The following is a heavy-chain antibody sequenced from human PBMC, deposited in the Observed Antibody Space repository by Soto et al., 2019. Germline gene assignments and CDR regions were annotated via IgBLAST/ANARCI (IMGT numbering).Heavy chain of an antibody. D-gene: IGHD3-10*01. CDR3: ARGDYNGLDV. CDR1: DDSISRDYYS. V-gene: IGHV4-30-2*01. Sequence: QLQLQESGSGLVMPSQTLSLTCAVSDDSISRDYYSWSWIRQPPGEAMEWIGYFFYSGSTHYSPTIKSRVTISSDRSNNQFCLNLTFVTAADTAVYYCARGDYNGLDVWGQGSTVTVSS. J-gene: IGHJ6*02. CDR2: FFYSGST.